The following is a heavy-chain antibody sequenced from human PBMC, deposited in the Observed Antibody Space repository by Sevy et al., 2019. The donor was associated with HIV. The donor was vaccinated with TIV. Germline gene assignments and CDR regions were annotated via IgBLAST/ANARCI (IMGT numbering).Heavy chain of an antibody. CDR3: AKDLHPPWPVRGTNFDY. J-gene: IGHJ4*02. CDR1: ALTFTRYA. V-gene: IGHV3-30*18. D-gene: IGHD3-10*02. CDR2: ISYDRSNI. Sequence: GGSLRLSCAASALTFTRYAFHWVRQAPGKGPEWLGVISYDRSNIYYGPSVKGRFTISRDNPKNTLYLQMNDMRTEDTAVYYCAKDLHPPWPVRGTNFDYWGRGTPVTVSS.